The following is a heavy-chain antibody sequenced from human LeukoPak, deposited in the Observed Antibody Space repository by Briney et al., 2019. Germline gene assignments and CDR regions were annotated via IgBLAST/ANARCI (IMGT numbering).Heavy chain of an antibody. Sequence: PGESLRLSCAASGFTFSSYAMSWVRQAPGKGLEWVSRISGNANNTYYADSVKGRFTISRDNSKNTLYLQMNSLRAEDTAVYYCATEGWDSSYGETAPPTENWGQGTLVTVSS. CDR1: GFTFSSYA. CDR2: ISGNANNT. CDR3: ATEGWDSSYGETAPPTEN. J-gene: IGHJ4*02. V-gene: IGHV3-23*01. D-gene: IGHD6-6*01.